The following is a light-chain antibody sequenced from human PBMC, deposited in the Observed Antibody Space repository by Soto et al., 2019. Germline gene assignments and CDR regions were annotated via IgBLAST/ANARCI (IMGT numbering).Light chain of an antibody. CDR1: QSVSSSY. CDR3: QQFGNSPPYT. V-gene: IGKV3-20*01. CDR2: GAS. Sequence: EIVLTQSPGTLSLSPGERATLSCRASQSVSSSYLAWYQQKPGQAPRLLIYGASSRATGIPDRFSGSGSGTDFTLTLSRLEPEDFAVYYCQQFGNSPPYTFGQGTKLEIK. J-gene: IGKJ2*01.